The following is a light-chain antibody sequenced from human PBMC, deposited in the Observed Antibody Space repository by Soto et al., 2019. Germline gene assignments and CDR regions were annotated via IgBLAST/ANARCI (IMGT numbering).Light chain of an antibody. V-gene: IGKV3-11*01. Sequence: IVLTQSPATLSLSPGEIATLSCRASQSVGSFLAWYQQKRGQAPRLLTYDASNRAPGIPARFSGRGSGTDFTLTISSLEPEDFTVYYCQQRSSWPWTFGQGTKVEI. CDR3: QQRSSWPWT. J-gene: IGKJ1*01. CDR1: QSVGSF. CDR2: DAS.